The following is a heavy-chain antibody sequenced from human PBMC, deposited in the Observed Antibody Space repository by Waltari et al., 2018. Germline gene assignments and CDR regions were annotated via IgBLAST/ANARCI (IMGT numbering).Heavy chain of an antibody. V-gene: IGHV3-74*01. CDR3: AREGGGFDYTPDY. Sequence: EVQLEESGGGLVQPGGSRRLSCEASGFDFTKHYMHWVRQGPGTGRVWVSRISGEGGSTSYADSVKGRFTISRDNSKNTLYLQMNSFRAEDTGIYYCAREGGGFDYTPDYWGQGTLVTVSS. J-gene: IGHJ4*02. D-gene: IGHD5-12*01. CDR1: GFDFTKHY. CDR2: ISGEGGST.